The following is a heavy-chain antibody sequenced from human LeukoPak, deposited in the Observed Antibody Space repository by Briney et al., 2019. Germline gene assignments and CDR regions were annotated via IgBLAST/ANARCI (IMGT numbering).Heavy chain of an antibody. CDR1: GFTFGKYW. Sequence: PGGSLRLSCVASGFTFGKYWMSWVRQAPGKGLEWVANIKLDGSEKNYVDSVKGRFTISRDNTKNSLCLQMNSLRVEDTAVYYCAKDVGKWESLHFFDYWGQGTLVTVSS. CDR3: AKDVGKWESLHFFDY. CDR2: IKLDGSEK. J-gene: IGHJ4*02. D-gene: IGHD1-26*01. V-gene: IGHV3-7*03.